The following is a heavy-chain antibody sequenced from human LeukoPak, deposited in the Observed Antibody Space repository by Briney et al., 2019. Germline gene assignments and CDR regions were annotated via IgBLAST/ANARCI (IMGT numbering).Heavy chain of an antibody. D-gene: IGHD1-26*01. V-gene: IGHV4-39*01. CDR3: ARTGYLGIDY. J-gene: IGHJ4*02. Sequence: SETLSLTCTVSGGSISSSTYYWGWLRQPPGQGLEWIGSIYYSGSTYYNPSLKSRVTISVDTSKNQFPLKLSSVTAADTAVYYCARTGYLGIDYWGQGALVTVSS. CDR2: IYYSGST. CDR1: GGSISSSTYY.